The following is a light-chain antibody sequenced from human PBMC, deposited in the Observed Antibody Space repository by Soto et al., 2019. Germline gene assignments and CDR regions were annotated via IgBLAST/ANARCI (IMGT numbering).Light chain of an antibody. CDR1: SSNIGSNY. CDR2: RND. Sequence: QSVLTQPPSASGTPGQRVTISCSGRSSNIGSNYVYWYQQFPGSAPKLLIYRNDQRPSGVPDRFSGSKSGTSASLAISGPRAEDEADYYCAAWDDSLSAVVFGGGTKVTVL. V-gene: IGLV1-47*01. J-gene: IGLJ2*01. CDR3: AAWDDSLSAVV.